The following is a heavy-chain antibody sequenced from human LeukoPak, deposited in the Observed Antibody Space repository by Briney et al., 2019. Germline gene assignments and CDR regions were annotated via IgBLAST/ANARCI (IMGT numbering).Heavy chain of an antibody. CDR3: ARGFFEFLPKGYYYGMDV. CDR1: GGSISTYC. J-gene: IGHJ6*02. Sequence: SESLSLTCTVSGGSISTYCWSWLRQPPGKGLQWIGYVYYTDNTKYNPSLWSRVTTSVDTSKNQFYLKMTSVTAADTAVYFCARGFFEFLPKGYYYGMDVWGLGTTVTVSS. D-gene: IGHD3-10*01. V-gene: IGHV4-59*01. CDR2: VYYTDNT.